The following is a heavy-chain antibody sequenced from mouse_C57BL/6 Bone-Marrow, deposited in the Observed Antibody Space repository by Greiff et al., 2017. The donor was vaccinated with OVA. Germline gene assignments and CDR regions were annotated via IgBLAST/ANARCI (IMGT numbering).Heavy chain of an antibody. D-gene: IGHD1-1*01. Sequence: QVQLQQPGPELVKPGASVKISCKASGYSFTSYYIPWVKQRPGQGLEWIGWIYPGSGNTKYNEKFKGKATLTADTSSSTAYMQLSSLTSEGSAVYCCARNPYYGSSFFDYWGKGTTLTVSS. CDR3: ARNPYYGSSFFDY. V-gene: IGHV1-66*01. CDR2: IYPGSGNT. CDR1: GYSFTSYY. J-gene: IGHJ2*01.